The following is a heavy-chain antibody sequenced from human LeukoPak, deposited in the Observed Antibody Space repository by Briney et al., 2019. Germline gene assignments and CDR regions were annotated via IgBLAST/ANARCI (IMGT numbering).Heavy chain of an antibody. Sequence: GGSLRLSCAASGFSFSSYAMHWVRQAPGKGLEWVANIKYDGSARFYVDSVKGRFTISRDNAKNSLYLQMNSLRAEDTAMYYCARPLYYDSSGPDSWGQGTLVTVSS. CDR2: IKYDGSAR. CDR3: ARPLYYDSSGPDS. D-gene: IGHD3-22*01. J-gene: IGHJ4*02. CDR1: GFSFSSYA. V-gene: IGHV3-7*01.